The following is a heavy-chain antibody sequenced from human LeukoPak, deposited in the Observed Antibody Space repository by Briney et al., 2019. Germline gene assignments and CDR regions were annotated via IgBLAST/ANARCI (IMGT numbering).Heavy chain of an antibody. V-gene: IGHV4-39*01. Sequence: SETLSLTCTVSGGSISSSSYYWGWIRQPPGKGLEWIGSIYYSGSTYYNPSLKSRVTISVDTSKNQFSLKLSSVTAADTAVYYWARGHPNWGSYLWGQGTLVTVSS. J-gene: IGHJ4*02. CDR2: IYYSGST. D-gene: IGHD3-16*02. CDR1: GGSISSSSYY. CDR3: ARGHPNWGSYL.